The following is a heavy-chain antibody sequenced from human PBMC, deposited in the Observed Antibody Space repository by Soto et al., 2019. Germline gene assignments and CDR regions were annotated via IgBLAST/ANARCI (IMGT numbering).Heavy chain of an antibody. J-gene: IGHJ4*02. D-gene: IGHD2-21*02. V-gene: IGHV1-69*13. CDR3: ARDPYCGGDCYSPYFDY. CDR1: GGTFSSHA. CDR2: IIPIFGTA. Sequence: SVKVSCKASGGTFSSHAISWVRQAPGQGLEWMGGIIPIFGTANYAQKFQGRVTITADESTSTAYMELSSLRSEDTAVYYCARDPYCGGDCYSPYFDYWGQGTLVTVSS.